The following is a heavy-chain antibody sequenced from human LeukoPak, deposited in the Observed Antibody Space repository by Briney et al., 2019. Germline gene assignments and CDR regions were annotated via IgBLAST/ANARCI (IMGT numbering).Heavy chain of an antibody. J-gene: IGHJ3*02. D-gene: IGHD3-22*01. CDR1: GYTLTDYY. CDR3: ARDYYDSSGFGAFDI. CDR2: INPNSGGR. V-gene: IGHV1-2*02. Sequence: ASVKVSCKASGYTLTDYYIHWVRQAPGQGLEWMGWINPNSGGRNYAQKFQGRVTMTRDTSISTAYMELSRLRSDDTAVYYCARDYYDSSGFGAFDIWDQGTMVTVSS.